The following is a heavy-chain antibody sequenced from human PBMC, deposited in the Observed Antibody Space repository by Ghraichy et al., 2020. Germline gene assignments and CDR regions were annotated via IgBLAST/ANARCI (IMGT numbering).Heavy chain of an antibody. D-gene: IGHD2-2*02. CDR3: ARGRYCSSPTCYNGENFHH. V-gene: IGHV3-7*01. CDR1: GFTLSTYW. J-gene: IGHJ1*01. Sequence: GGSLRLSCAASGFTLSTYWMSWVRQAPGKGLEWVANIMQDGSEKYYVDSVKGRFTISRDNAKNSMYLQMNSLRAEDTAVYYCARGRYCSSPTCYNGENFHHWGQGTLVTVSS. CDR2: IMQDGSEK.